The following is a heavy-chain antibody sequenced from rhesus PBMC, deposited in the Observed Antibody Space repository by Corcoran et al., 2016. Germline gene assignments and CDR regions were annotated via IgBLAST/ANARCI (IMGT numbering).Heavy chain of an antibody. CDR2: INGNSGSP. CDR3: ASEFVS. V-gene: IGHV4-80*01. Sequence: QVQLQESGPGLVKPSETLSLTCAVSGASISSYWWTWIRQPPGKGLEWIGEINGNSGSPYSSPPLRSRVSISKDASKNQFSLKLSSLTAADTAVYYCASEFVSWGQGVLVTVSS. CDR1: GASISSYW. J-gene: IGHJ4*01.